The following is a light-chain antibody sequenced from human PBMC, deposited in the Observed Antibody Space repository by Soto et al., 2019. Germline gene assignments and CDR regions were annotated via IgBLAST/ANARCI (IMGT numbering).Light chain of an antibody. J-gene: IGLJ2*01. CDR2: AVS. V-gene: IGLV2-14*01. Sequence: QSALTQPASVSGSPGQSITISCTGTSSDVGGYSYVSWYQQYPGKAPTLMIFAVSDRPSGVSYRFSGSKSGNTASLTISGLQAEDEADYCCSSYTSSHTWVFGGGTKLTVL. CDR3: SSYTSSHTWV. CDR1: SSDVGGYSY.